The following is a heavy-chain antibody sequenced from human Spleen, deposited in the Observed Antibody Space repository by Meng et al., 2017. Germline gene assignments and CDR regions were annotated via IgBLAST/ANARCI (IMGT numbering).Heavy chain of an antibody. CDR3: ARGALWFGELLPSH. Sequence: GESLKISCAASGFTVSSNYMTWVRQAPGKGLDWVSIISSGGTTYYADSVTGRFTISRDNSKNMLFLQMNSLRAEDTAVYYCARGALWFGELLPSHWGQGTLVTVSS. CDR1: GFTVSSNY. CDR2: ISSGGTT. V-gene: IGHV3-66*02. D-gene: IGHD3-10*01. J-gene: IGHJ4*02.